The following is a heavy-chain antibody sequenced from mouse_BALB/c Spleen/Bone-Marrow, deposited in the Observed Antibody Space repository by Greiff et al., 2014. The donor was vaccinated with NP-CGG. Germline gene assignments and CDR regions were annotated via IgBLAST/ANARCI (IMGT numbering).Heavy chain of an antibody. J-gene: IGHJ4*01. V-gene: IGHV5-4*02. CDR3: ARSGERYGAMDY. Sequence: EVKLVESEGGLVKPGGSLKLSCAASGFTFSDYYMYWVRQTPEKRLEWVATISDGGGYTYYPDSVWGRFTISRDNAKNNLYLQMSSLKSEDTAMYYCARSGERYGAMDYWGQGTSVTVFS. CDR2: ISDGGGYT. CDR1: GFTFSDYY. D-gene: IGHD2-10*02.